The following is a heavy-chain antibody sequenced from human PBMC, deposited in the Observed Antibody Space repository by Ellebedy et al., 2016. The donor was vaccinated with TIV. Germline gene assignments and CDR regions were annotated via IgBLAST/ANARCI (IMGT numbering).Heavy chain of an antibody. CDR1: GFTFRKYG. CDR2: ISYDGNNK. CDR3: ARGLFATVTRGDYCDS. Sequence: GGSLRLSXAASGFTFRKYGMHWVRQAPGKGLEWVAVISYDGNNKYYADSVKGRLTISRDNSKNTLSLQMNSLRPEDTAVYYCARGLFATVTRGDYCDSWGQGALVTVSS. J-gene: IGHJ4*02. V-gene: IGHV3-30*03. D-gene: IGHD3-10*01.